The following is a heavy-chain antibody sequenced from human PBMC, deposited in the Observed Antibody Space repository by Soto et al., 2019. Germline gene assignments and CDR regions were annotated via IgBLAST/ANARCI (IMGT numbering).Heavy chain of an antibody. J-gene: IGHJ4*02. CDR1: GYTFISYD. D-gene: IGHD5-12*01. CDR2: MNPNTGDT. Sequence: QVQLVQSGAEVKKPGASVKVSCKASGYTFISYDINWVRQATGQGLEWMGWMNPNTGDTGYAQKFQGRVTMTRNTSINTGNLELSSLRSDDTAVYFCARGDGYIFDYWGQGTLVTVSS. V-gene: IGHV1-8*01. CDR3: ARGDGYIFDY.